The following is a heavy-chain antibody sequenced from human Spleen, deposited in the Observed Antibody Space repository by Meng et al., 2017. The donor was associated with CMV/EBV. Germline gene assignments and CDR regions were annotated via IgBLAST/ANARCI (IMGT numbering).Heavy chain of an antibody. D-gene: IGHD3-3*01. CDR2: IYPSDSDT. Sequence: GESLKISCKGSGYSFTNYWIGWVRQMPGKGLEWMGIIYPSDSDTRYSPAFQGQVTISADKSITTAYLQWNSLEASDTAIYYCARQGDDFWSASYYYFGMDVWGQGTTVTVSS. V-gene: IGHV5-51*01. CDR1: GYSFTNYW. CDR3: ARQGDDFWSASYYYFGMDV. J-gene: IGHJ6*02.